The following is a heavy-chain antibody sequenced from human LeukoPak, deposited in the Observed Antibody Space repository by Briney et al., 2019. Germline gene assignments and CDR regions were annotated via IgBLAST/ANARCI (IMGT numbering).Heavy chain of an antibody. Sequence: GESLKISCKGSGYSFTNYWIGWVRQMPGKGLEWMGIIYPGDSNARYSPSFQGQVTISADKSIFTAYLQWSSLKASDTAMYYCARRVAVAGTGWFDPWGQGTLVTVSS. CDR1: GYSFTNYW. CDR2: IYPGDSNA. CDR3: ARRVAVAGTGWFDP. J-gene: IGHJ5*02. V-gene: IGHV5-51*01. D-gene: IGHD6-19*01.